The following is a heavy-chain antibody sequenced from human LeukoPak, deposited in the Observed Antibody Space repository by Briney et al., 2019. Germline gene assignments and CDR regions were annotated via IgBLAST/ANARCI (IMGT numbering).Heavy chain of an antibody. V-gene: IGHV3-7*01. Sequence: GGSLRLSCAASGFTFSSYWMSWVRLAPGKGLEWVANIKQDGSEKYYVDSVKGRFTISRDNAKNSLYLQMNSLRAEDTAVYYCARDITTLYSFWGLDVWGQGPTVTVSS. CDR3: ARDITTLYSFWGLDV. D-gene: IGHD3-3*01. J-gene: IGHJ6*02. CDR1: GFTFSSYW. CDR2: IKQDGSEK.